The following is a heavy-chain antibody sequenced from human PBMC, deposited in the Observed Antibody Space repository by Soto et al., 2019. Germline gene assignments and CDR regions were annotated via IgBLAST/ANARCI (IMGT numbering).Heavy chain of an antibody. D-gene: IGHD3-9*01. Sequence: GSVKVSCKASGYPFTSYGISWLRQAPGQGREWMGWIRANSGGRNDAQKFQGRVTMTRDTAISTAYMALIRLRCDDTAVYYCARSYYDILTGYDESFYFDYWGQGTLVTVSS. CDR1: GYPFTSYG. CDR2: IRANSGGR. V-gene: IGHV1-2*02. CDR3: ARSYYDILTGYDESFYFDY. J-gene: IGHJ4*02.